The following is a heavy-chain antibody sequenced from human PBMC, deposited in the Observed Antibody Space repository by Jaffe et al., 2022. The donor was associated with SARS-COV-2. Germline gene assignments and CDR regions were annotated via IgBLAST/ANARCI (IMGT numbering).Heavy chain of an antibody. D-gene: IGHD3-3*02. J-gene: IGHJ6*02. CDR2: ISYDGSNK. Sequence: QGQLVESGGGGVQPGRSLRLSCAASGFSFGSYSIHWVRQAPGKGLEWVAVISYDGSNKFYANSVKGRFTISRDNSQNTLYLQMNSLRAEDTAVYYCAKGIDPHYYYFYAMDVWGQGTTVTVSS. CDR3: AKGIDPHYYYFYAMDV. V-gene: IGHV3-30-3*01. CDR1: GFSFGSYS.